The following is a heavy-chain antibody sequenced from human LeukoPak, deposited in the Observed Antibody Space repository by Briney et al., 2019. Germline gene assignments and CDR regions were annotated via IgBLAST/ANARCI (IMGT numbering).Heavy chain of an antibody. CDR1: GGSVSSYY. V-gene: IGHV4-59*02. J-gene: IGHJ6*02. CDR3: ARDNWNYGSSMDV. CDR2: IYYSGST. Sequence: ASETLSLTCTVSGGSVSSYYWSWIRQPPGKGLEWIGYIYYSGSTNYNPSLKSRVTISVDTSKNQFSLKLSSVTAADTAVYHCARDNWNYGSSMDVWGQGTTVTASS. D-gene: IGHD1-7*01.